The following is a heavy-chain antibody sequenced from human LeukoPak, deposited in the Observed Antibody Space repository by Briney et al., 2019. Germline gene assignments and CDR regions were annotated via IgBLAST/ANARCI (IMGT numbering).Heavy chain of an antibody. Sequence: SVKVSCKASGGTFSSYTISWVRQAPGQGLEWMGRIIPILGIANYAQKFQGRVTITADKSTSTAYMELSSLRSEDTAVYYCARYDFWSGYSYFDYWGQGTLVTVSS. V-gene: IGHV1-69*02. J-gene: IGHJ4*02. D-gene: IGHD3-3*01. CDR1: GGTFSSYT. CDR2: IIPILGIA. CDR3: ARYDFWSGYSYFDY.